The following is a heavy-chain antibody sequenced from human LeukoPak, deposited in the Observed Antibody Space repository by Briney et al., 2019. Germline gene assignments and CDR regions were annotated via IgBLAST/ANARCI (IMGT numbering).Heavy chain of an antibody. V-gene: IGHV3-23*01. CDR3: AKSWGSARPYYNYMDV. CDR1: GITFSNYA. J-gene: IGHJ6*03. CDR2: IGYRGGSI. D-gene: IGHD2-2*02. Sequence: GGSLRLSCAASGITFSNYAMSWVRQAPGKGLEWVSIIGYRGGSIYYAYSVKGRFTISRDNSKNTLSLQMNGLRPEDTAVYYCAKSWGSARPYYNYMDVWGKGTTVTVSS.